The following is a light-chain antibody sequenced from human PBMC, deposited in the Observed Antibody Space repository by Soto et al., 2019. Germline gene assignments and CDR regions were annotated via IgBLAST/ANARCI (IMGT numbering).Light chain of an antibody. V-gene: IGKV3-11*01. Sequence: EIVLTQSPATLSLSPGERATLSCRASQSVSSYLAWYQQRPGQAPRLLIYDASNRATGIPARFSGSGSGTDFTLTISSLEPEDFAVYYCQQRSNWPTLGPRTRLEIK. J-gene: IGKJ5*01. CDR3: QQRSNWPT. CDR1: QSVSSY. CDR2: DAS.